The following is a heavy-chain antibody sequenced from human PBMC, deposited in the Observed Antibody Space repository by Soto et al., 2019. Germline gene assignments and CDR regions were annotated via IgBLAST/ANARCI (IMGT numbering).Heavy chain of an antibody. CDR3: ARDSYEYYYYGMDV. Sequence: SETLSLTCTVSGGSISSGDYYWSWIRQPPGKGLEWIGYIYYSGSTYYNPSLKSRVTISVDTSKNQFSLKLSSVTAADTAVYYCARDSYEYYYYGMDVWGQGTTVTVSS. CDR2: IYYSGST. D-gene: IGHD3-3*01. CDR1: GGSISSGDYY. J-gene: IGHJ6*02. V-gene: IGHV4-30-4*01.